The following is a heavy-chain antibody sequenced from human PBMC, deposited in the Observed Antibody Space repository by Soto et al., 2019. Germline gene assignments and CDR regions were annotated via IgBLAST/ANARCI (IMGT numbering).Heavy chain of an antibody. J-gene: IGHJ3*02. V-gene: IGHV1-18*04. CDR1: GYSFPTYG. D-gene: IGHD3-22*01. CDR2: ASAYIGAT. Sequence: QVQLVQSGGEMKKPGASVMVSCKASGYSFPTYGISWVRQAPGQGLQWMGWASAYIGATNYAQKLQGRVTMTTDTSTSTAYMELRNLRSDDTAVYYCARGSSGYYPDAFDIWGQGTIITVSS. CDR3: ARGSSGYYPDAFDI.